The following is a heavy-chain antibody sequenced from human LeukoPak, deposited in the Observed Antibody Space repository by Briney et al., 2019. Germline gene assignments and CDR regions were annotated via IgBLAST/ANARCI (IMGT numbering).Heavy chain of an antibody. D-gene: IGHD4-17*01. V-gene: IGHV4-59*01. CDR2: VYYSAST. Sequence: SETLSLTCTVSGGSFTSYYWSWIRQPPGKGLERIGYVYYSASTNYNPSLKSRVTISVETSKKKFSLRLSSMTAADTAVYYCARGIMTTVPTFDYWGQGTLVTVSS. CDR1: GGSFTSYY. J-gene: IGHJ4*02. CDR3: ARGIMTTVPTFDY.